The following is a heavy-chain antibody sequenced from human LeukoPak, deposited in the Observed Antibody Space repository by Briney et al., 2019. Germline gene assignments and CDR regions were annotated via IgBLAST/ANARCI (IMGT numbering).Heavy chain of an antibody. CDR3: AKDLEYYYYMDV. CDR2: VSGSGGST. CDR1: VFTLSSYA. V-gene: IGHV3-23*01. J-gene: IGHJ6*03. Sequence: GGSLRLSCAASVFTLSSYAMSWVRPAPGKGLEWVLAVSGSGGSTYYADSVKGRFTISRDNSKNTLYLQMNSLRAEDTAVYYCAKDLEYYYYMDVWGKGTTVTVSS.